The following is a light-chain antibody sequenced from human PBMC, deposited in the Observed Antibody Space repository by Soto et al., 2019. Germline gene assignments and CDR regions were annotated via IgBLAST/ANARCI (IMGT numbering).Light chain of an antibody. CDR3: QQSYNTTWT. CDR2: AAS. J-gene: IGKJ1*01. V-gene: IGKV1-39*01. CDR1: QSVSSY. Sequence: GERSTLSCRASQSVSSYLAWYQQKPGQAPRLLIYAASSLQSGVPSRFSGSGSETDFTLTISSLQPEDFATYSCQQSYNTTWTFGQGTKVDIK.